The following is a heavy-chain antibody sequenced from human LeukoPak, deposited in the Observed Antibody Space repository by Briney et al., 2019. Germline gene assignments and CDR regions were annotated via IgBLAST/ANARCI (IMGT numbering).Heavy chain of an antibody. J-gene: IGHJ5*02. Sequence: ASVKVSCKASGYTFTGYYMHWVRQAPGQGLEWMGWINPNSGGTNYAQKLQGRVTMTRDTSISTAYMELSRLRSDDTAVYYCARAVVVVAATILYNWFDPWGQGTLVTVSS. D-gene: IGHD2-15*01. CDR2: INPNSGGT. CDR3: ARAVVVVAATILYNWFDP. V-gene: IGHV1-2*02. CDR1: GYTFTGYY.